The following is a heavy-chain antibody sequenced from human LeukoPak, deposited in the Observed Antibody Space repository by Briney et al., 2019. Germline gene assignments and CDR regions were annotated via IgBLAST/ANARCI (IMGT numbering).Heavy chain of an antibody. CDR3: ARDWATKYCSSTSCPLGY. D-gene: IGHD2-2*01. J-gene: IGHJ4*02. CDR2: IWYDGSNK. CDR1: GFTFSSYG. Sequence: GSLRLSCAASGFTFSSYGMHWVRQAPGKGLEWVAVIWYDGSNKYYADSVKGRFTISRDNSKNTLYLQMNSLRAEDTAVYYCARDWATKYCSSTSCPLGYWGQGTLVTVSS. V-gene: IGHV3-33*08.